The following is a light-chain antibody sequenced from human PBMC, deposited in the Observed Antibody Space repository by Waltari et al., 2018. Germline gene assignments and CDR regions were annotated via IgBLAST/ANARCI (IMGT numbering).Light chain of an antibody. Sequence: EIVMPQSPATLSVSPGERATLSCRARQSVSSNLAWYQQKPGQAPRLLIYGASTRATGIPARFSGSGSGTEFTLTISSLQSEDFAVYYCQQYNNWPPWTFGQGTKVEIK. CDR3: QQYNNWPPWT. CDR1: QSVSSN. V-gene: IGKV3-15*01. J-gene: IGKJ1*01. CDR2: GAS.